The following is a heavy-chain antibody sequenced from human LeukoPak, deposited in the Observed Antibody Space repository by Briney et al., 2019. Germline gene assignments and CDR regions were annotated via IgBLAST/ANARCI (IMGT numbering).Heavy chain of an antibody. Sequence: PSETLSLTCTVSGGSISSSSYYWGWIRQPPGKGLEWIGSIYYSGSTYYNPSLKSRVTISVDTSKNQFSLKLSSVTAADTAVYDCARQDIVVVPAAVYWGQGTLVTVSS. J-gene: IGHJ4*02. D-gene: IGHD2-2*01. CDR2: IYYSGST. CDR1: GGSISSSSYY. CDR3: ARQDIVVVPAAVY. V-gene: IGHV4-39*01.